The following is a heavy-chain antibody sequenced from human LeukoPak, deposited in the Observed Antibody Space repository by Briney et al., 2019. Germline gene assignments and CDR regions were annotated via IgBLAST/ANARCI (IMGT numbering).Heavy chain of an antibody. CDR2: IYHSGST. CDR3: ASAAPTGDFWSGYPPDGMDV. J-gene: IGHJ6*02. Sequence: SETLSLTCAVSGGSISSGGYSWSWIRQPPGKGLEWIGYIYHSGSTYYNPSLKSRVTISVDRSKNQFSLKLSSVTAADTAVYYCASAAPTGDFWSGYPPDGMDVWGQGTTVTVSS. V-gene: IGHV4-30-2*01. D-gene: IGHD3-3*01. CDR1: GGSISSGGYS.